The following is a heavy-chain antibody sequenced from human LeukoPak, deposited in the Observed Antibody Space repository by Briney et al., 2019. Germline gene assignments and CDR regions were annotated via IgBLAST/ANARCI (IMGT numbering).Heavy chain of an antibody. J-gene: IGHJ4*02. CDR1: GGSIFSYY. V-gene: IGHV4-59*08. Sequence: PSETLSLTCTVSGGSIFSYYWSWIRQSPGKGLEWIGYVYNGGSTNYNPSLKSRVTILVDMSKNQFSLRLSSVTAADTAVYYCARKKYGSGSYYFYWGQGTLVTVSS. CDR3: ARKKYGSGSYYFY. D-gene: IGHD3-10*01. CDR2: VYNGGST.